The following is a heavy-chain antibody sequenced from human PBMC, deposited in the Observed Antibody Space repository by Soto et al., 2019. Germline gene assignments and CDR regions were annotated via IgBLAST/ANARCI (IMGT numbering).Heavy chain of an antibody. CDR2: ISGSGGST. J-gene: IGHJ4*02. Sequence: GGSLRLSCAVSGFTFSSYAMSWVRQAPGKGLEWVSAISGSGGSTYNADSVKGRFTMSRDNSKNTLYLQMNSLRAEDTAVYYCAKDQALFGVVSETFDYWGQGTLVTAPQ. CDR1: GFTFSSYA. CDR3: AKDQALFGVVSETFDY. V-gene: IGHV3-23*01. D-gene: IGHD3-3*01.